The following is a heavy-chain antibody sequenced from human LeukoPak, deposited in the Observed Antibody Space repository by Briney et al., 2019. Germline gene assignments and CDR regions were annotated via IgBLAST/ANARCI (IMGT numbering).Heavy chain of an antibody. D-gene: IGHD5-24*01. CDR3: AKASRMATIRGYSDY. V-gene: IGHV3-23*01. J-gene: IGHJ4*02. CDR1: GFTFSSYA. Sequence: GGSLRLSCAASGFTFSSYAMSWVRQAPGKGLEWVSAISGSGGSTYYADSVKGRFTISRDNSKNTLYLQMNSLRAEDTAVYYCAKASRMATIRGYSDYWGQGTLVTVSS. CDR2: ISGSGGST.